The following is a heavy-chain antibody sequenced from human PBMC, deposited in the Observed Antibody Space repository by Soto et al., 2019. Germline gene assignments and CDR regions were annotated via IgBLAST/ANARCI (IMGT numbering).Heavy chain of an antibody. V-gene: IGHV1-69*04. CDR3: ARDDDTVTTNNYYYYYMDV. CDR1: GGTFSSYT. CDR2: IIPILGIA. Sequence: SVKVSCKASGGTFSSYTISWVRQAPGQGLEWMGRIIPILGIANYAQKFQGRVTITADKSTSTAYMELSSLRSEDTAVYYGARDDDTVTTNNYYYYYMDVWGKGTTVTVSS. J-gene: IGHJ6*03. D-gene: IGHD4-17*01.